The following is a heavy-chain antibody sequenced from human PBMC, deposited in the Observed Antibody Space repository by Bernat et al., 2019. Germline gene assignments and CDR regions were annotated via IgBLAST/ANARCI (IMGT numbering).Heavy chain of an antibody. CDR3: GRLKRGSGWLGFDS. V-gene: IGHV4-39*02. D-gene: IGHD6-19*01. J-gene: IGHJ4*02. Sequence: QLQLQESGPGLVKPSETLSLTCTVSGGSVISSTYYWGWIRQPPGKGLEWIGTISYSGSTYYNPSLKSRDTLSVDTSKNHFSLNLTSVTAADTAVYYCGRLKRGSGWLGFDSWGQGTLVTVSS. CDR2: ISYSGST. CDR1: GGSVISSTYY.